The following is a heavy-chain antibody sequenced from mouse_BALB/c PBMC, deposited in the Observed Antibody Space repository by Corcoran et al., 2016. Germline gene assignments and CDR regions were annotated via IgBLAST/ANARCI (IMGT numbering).Heavy chain of an antibody. CDR3: ERRSYYAMDY. CDR1: GFDFSRYW. CDR2: INPDSSTI. Sequence: EVKLLESGGGLVQPGGSLKLSCAASGFDFSRYWMSWVRQAPGKGLEWIGEINPDSSTINYTPSLKDKFIISRDNAKNTLYLQMSKVRSEDTALYYCERRSYYAMDYWGQGTSVTVSS. J-gene: IGHJ4*01. V-gene: IGHV4-1*02.